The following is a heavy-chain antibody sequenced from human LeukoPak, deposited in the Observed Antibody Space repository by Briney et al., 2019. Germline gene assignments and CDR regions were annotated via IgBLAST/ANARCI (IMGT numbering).Heavy chain of an antibody. J-gene: IGHJ4*02. Sequence: LRTLSLTPAISVDSASSDSAASNWIRHSPSRGLEWLGRTYYRAQWYNYYAVSVKSRITINPGTSKTQFSLQLNSVTPEDTAVYYCAMGVYASYDYGSGSYSFDYWGQGTLVTVSS. CDR2: TYYRAQWYN. D-gene: IGHD3-10*01. CDR3: AMGVYASYDYGSGSYSFDY. V-gene: IGHV6-1*01. CDR1: VDSASSDSAA.